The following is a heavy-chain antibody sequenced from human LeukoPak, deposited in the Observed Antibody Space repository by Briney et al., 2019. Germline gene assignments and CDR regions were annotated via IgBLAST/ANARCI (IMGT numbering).Heavy chain of an antibody. J-gene: IGHJ4*02. CDR3: AKPPYGSGSYYNLFDY. Sequence: PGGSLRLSCTASGVTFSSHVMSWVRQAPGKGLEWVSAISGSGGSTYYADSVKGRFTISRDNSKNTLYLQMNSLRAEDTAVYYCAKPPYGSGSYYNLFDYWGQGTLVTVSS. CDR1: GVTFSSHV. D-gene: IGHD3-10*01. V-gene: IGHV3-23*01. CDR2: ISGSGGST.